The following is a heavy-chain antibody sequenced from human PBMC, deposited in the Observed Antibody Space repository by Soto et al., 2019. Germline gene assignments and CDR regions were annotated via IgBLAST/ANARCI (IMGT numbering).Heavy chain of an antibody. Sequence: PGESLKISCTVSGYRFTRYWISWVRQMPGKGLEWMGRIDPSDSYTNYSPSFQGHVTISADKSISTAYLQWSSLKASDTAMYYCARHAGGRYNWFDPWGQGTLVTVSS. V-gene: IGHV5-10-1*01. CDR3: ARHAGGRYNWFDP. D-gene: IGHD6-19*01. CDR1: GYRFTRYW. CDR2: IDPSDSYT. J-gene: IGHJ5*02.